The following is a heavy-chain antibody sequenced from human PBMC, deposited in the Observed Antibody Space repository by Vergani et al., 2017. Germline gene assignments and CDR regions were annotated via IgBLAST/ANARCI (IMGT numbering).Heavy chain of an antibody. CDR3: ARQRPGSGWSPGDFDD. CDR2: IYYSGLP. D-gene: IGHD6-19*01. Sequence: QLQLQQSGPGLVKPSETLFLTCTVSADSISSGSYYWGWIRQPPGKSLEWIGSIYYSGLPYSNPSLKSRVAISVDTSKNQFSLKVTSVTAADTAVYFCARQRPGSGWSPGDFDDWGQGILVTVSS. CDR1: ADSISSGSYY. V-gene: IGHV4-39*01. J-gene: IGHJ4*02.